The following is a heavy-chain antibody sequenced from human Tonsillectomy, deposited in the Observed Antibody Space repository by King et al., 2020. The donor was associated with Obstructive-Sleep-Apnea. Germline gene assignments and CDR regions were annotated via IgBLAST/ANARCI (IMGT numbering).Heavy chain of an antibody. CDR1: GGSISSYY. CDR2: IYYSGST. Sequence: QLQESGPGLVKPSETLSLTCTVSGGSISSYYWSWIRQPPGKGLEWIGYIYYSGSTNYNPSLKSRVTISVDTSKNQFSLKLSSVTAADTAVYYCARGYCSSTSCGADAFDIWGQGTMVTVSS. J-gene: IGHJ3*02. D-gene: IGHD2-2*01. V-gene: IGHV4-59*01. CDR3: ARGYCSSTSCGADAFDI.